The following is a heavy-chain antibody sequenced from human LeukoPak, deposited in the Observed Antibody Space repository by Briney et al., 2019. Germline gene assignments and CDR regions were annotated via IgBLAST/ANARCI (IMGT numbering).Heavy chain of an antibody. CDR2: IFPADSDT. D-gene: IGHD5-24*01. CDR1: GYTFSIYW. CDR3: ARHGGDGYNSPFHY. Sequence: GESLKISCKASGYTFSIYWLGWVRQMPGKGPEWMGVIFPADSDTRSSPSFQGQVTISADTSISTAYLQWSSLKASDTAMYYCARHGGDGYNSPFHYWGQGTLITVSS. J-gene: IGHJ4*02. V-gene: IGHV5-51*01.